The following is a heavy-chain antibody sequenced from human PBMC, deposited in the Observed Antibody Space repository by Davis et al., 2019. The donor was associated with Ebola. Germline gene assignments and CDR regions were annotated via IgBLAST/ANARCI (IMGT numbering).Heavy chain of an antibody. CDR2: VSHGGVS. V-gene: IGHV4-34*01. CDR3: ARGRRYSYGPPRY. Sequence: MPSETLSLTCAVYGGSFSDYFWSWIRQSPGKGLEWIGKVSHGGVSDYNPSLMSRVTISVDTSKNQFSLKLSSVTAADTAVYYCARGRRYSYGPPRYWGQGTLVTVSS. D-gene: IGHD5-18*01. J-gene: IGHJ4*02. CDR1: GGSFSDYF.